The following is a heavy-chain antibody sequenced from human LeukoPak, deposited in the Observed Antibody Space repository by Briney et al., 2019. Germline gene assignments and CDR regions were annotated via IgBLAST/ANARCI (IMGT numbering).Heavy chain of an antibody. CDR1: GGSISSGGYS. Sequence: SETLSLTCAVSGGSISSGGYSWSWIRQPPGKGLEWIGYIYHSGSTYYNPSLKSRVTISVDRSKNQFSLKLSSVTAADTAVYYCARGDALEYYFDYWGQGTLVIVSS. J-gene: IGHJ4*02. V-gene: IGHV4-30-2*01. CDR3: ARGDALEYYFDY. CDR2: IYHSGST. D-gene: IGHD1-1*01.